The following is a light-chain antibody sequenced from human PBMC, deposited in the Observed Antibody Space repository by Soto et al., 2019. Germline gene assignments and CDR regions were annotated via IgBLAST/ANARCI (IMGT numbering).Light chain of an antibody. CDR1: QGIRSN. CDR2: GAS. J-gene: IGKJ2*01. Sequence: DVQMTQSPSSLSASVGDRVTITCRASQGIRSNLNWYQQKPGQAPKRLIYGASILQSGVPSRFGGSGSGTEFNLTITSLQSDDFATYSCLQNDGDTYSFGQGT. V-gene: IGKV1-17*01. CDR3: LQNDGDTYS.